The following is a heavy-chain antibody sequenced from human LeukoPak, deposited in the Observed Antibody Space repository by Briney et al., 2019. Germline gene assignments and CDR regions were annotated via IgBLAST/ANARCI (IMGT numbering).Heavy chain of an antibody. J-gene: IGHJ4*02. V-gene: IGHV3-23*01. CDR1: GFTFSSYA. Sequence: PGGSLRLSCAASGFTFSSYAMSWVRQAPGKGLEWVSAISGSGGSTYYADSVKGRFTISRENSKNTLYLQMNSLRAADTAVYYCAKDRRTTVTTYFDYWGQGTLVTVSS. D-gene: IGHD4-17*01. CDR2: ISGSGGST. CDR3: AKDRRTTVTTYFDY.